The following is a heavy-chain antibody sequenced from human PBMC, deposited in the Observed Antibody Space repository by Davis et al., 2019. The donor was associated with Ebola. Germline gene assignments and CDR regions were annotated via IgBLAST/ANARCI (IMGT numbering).Heavy chain of an antibody. D-gene: IGHD1-26*01. CDR1: GFTFSSYA. Sequence: GESLKISCAASGFTFSSYAMSWVRQAPGKGLEWVSAISGSGGSTYYADSVKGRFTISRDNSKNTLYLQMNSLRAEDTAVYYCAKDQGGAGDYYYYGMDVWGQGTTVTVSS. J-gene: IGHJ6*02. V-gene: IGHV3-23*01. CDR3: AKDQGGAGDYYYYGMDV. CDR2: ISGSGGST.